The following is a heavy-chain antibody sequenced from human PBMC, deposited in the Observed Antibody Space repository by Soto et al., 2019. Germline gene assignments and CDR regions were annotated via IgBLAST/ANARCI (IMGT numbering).Heavy chain of an antibody. CDR2: INHSGST. J-gene: IGHJ6*02. CDR1: GGSFSGYY. D-gene: IGHD2-2*01. Sequence: LSLTCAVYGGSFSGYYWSWIRQPPGKGLEWIGEINHSGSTKDNPSLTSRVTISVDTSKNQFSLRLSSVTAADTAVYYCARGRHVVPSALFRRAGDYALDVWGQGTTVTVSS. V-gene: IGHV4-34*01. CDR3: ARGRHVVPSALFRRAGDYALDV.